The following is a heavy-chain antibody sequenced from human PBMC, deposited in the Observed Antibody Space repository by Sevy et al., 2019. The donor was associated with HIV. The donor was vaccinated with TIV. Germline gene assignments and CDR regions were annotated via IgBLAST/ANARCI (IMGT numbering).Heavy chain of an antibody. J-gene: IGHJ6*02. CDR1: GGSFSGYY. CDR2: INHSGST. CDR3: ARVNQRAVAGKYYYYYYGMDV. Sequence: SETLSLTCAVYGGSFSGYYWSWIRQPPGKGLEWIGEINHSGSTNYNPSLKSRVTISVDTSKNQFSLKLSSVTAADTAVYYCARVNQRAVAGKYYYYYYGMDVWGQGTTVTVSS. D-gene: IGHD6-19*01. V-gene: IGHV4-34*01.